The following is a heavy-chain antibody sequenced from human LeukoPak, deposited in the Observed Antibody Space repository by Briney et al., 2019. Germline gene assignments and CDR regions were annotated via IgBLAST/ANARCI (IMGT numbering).Heavy chain of an antibody. CDR3: ARDVDGSLDY. CDR1: GFSFSAFW. D-gene: IGHD1-26*01. V-gene: IGHV3-7*01. Sequence: GGSLRLSCVGSGFSFSAFWMAWVRQAPGKGLEWVANMKRDRSAKHYVDSVKGRFTISRDNAKNSLYLHMNSLRAEDTAVYYCARDVDGSLDYWGQGTLVTVSS. CDR2: MKRDRSAK. J-gene: IGHJ4*02.